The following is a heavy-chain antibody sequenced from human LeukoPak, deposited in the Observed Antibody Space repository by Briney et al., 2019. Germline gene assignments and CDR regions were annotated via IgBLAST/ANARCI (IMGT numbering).Heavy chain of an antibody. V-gene: IGHV4-39*01. Sequence: SQTLSLTCTVSGGSISSGGYYWSWIRQPPGKGLEWIGSIFYSGSTYYNPSLKSRVTISVDTSNNQFSLKVTSVTAADTAVYYCARHSRSGYSDYESAFDIWGQGTMVIVSS. CDR2: IFYSGST. CDR3: ARHSRSGYSDYESAFDI. J-gene: IGHJ3*02. CDR1: GGSISSGGYY. D-gene: IGHD5-12*01.